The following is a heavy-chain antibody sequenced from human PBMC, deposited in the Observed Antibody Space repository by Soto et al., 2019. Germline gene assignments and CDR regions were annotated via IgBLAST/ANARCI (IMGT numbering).Heavy chain of an antibody. Sequence: SETLSLTCAVYGGSFSGYYWSWIRQPPGKGLEWIGEINHSGSTNYNPSLKSRVTISVDTSKNQFSLKLSSVTAADTAVYYCARGGAPITMVRGVTPTRPWFDYWGQGTLVTVSS. CDR1: GGSFSGYY. J-gene: IGHJ4*02. D-gene: IGHD3-10*01. CDR2: INHSGST. V-gene: IGHV4-34*01. CDR3: ARGGAPITMVRGVTPTRPWFDY.